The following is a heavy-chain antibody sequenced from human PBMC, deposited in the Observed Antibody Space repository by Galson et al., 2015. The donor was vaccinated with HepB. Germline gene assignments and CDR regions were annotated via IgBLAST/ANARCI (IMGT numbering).Heavy chain of an antibody. V-gene: IGHV3-33*08. CDR1: GFTFSSYG. Sequence: SLRLSCAASGFTFSSYGMHWVRQAPGKGLEWVAVIWYDGSNKYYADSVKGRFTISRDNSKNTLYLQMNSLRAEDTAVYYCARERGVTMIGYFDLWGRGTLVTVSS. CDR3: ARERGVTMIGYFDL. J-gene: IGHJ2*01. D-gene: IGHD3-22*01. CDR2: IWYDGSNK.